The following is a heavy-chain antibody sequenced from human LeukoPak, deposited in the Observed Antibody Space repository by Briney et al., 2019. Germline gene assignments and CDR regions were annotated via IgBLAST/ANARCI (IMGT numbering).Heavy chain of an antibody. CDR3: ARDKAEYCGGDCYPYYYYYMDV. CDR1: GFTFSDYY. V-gene: IGHV3-11*04. CDR2: ISSSGSTI. Sequence: GSLRLSCAASGFTFSDYYMSWIRQAPGKGLEWVSYISSSGSTICYADSVKGRFTISRDNAKNSLYLQMNSLRAEDTAVYYCARDKAEYCGGDCYPYYYYYMDVWGKGTTVTVSS. J-gene: IGHJ6*03. D-gene: IGHD2-21*02.